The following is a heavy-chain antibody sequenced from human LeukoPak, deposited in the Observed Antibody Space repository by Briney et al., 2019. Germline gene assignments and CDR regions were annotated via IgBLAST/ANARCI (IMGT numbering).Heavy chain of an antibody. J-gene: IGHJ4*02. CDR3: TTDRRVFRVAATDENDY. CDR1: GLTFSNAW. Sequence: GGSLRLSCAASGLTFSNAWMSWVRQAPGKGLEWVGRIKSKTDGGTTDYAAPVKGRFTISRDDSKNTLYLQMNSLKTEDTAVYYCTTDRRVFRVAATDENDYWGQGTLVTVSS. CDR2: IKSKTDGGTT. V-gene: IGHV3-15*01. D-gene: IGHD2-15*01.